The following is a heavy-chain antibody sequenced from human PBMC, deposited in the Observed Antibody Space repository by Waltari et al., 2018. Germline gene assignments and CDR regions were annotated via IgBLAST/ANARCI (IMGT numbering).Heavy chain of an antibody. Sequence: EVQLVQSGAEVKKPGATVKIPCKVSGYTFADYYMHWVQQAPGKGLWWMGLVDPEDGETIYAEKFQGRVTITADTSTDTAYMELSSLRSEDTAVYYCATLWGYCSSTSCRSYYYYGMDVWGQGTTVTVSS. CDR3: ATLWGYCSSTSCRSYYYYGMDV. CDR2: VDPEDGET. D-gene: IGHD2-2*01. V-gene: IGHV1-69-2*01. CDR1: GYTFADYY. J-gene: IGHJ6*02.